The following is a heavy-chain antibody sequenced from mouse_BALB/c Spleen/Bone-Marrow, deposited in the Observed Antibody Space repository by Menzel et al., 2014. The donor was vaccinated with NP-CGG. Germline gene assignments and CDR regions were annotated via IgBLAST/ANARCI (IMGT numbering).Heavy chain of an antibody. J-gene: IGHJ4*01. D-gene: IGHD2-4*01. CDR2: IYPGNSDT. CDR3: TRGACYDYSYYAMDY. CDR1: GYSFTSYW. Sequence: EVQLQQSGTVLARPGASVKMSCKASGYSFTSYWMHWVKQRPGQGLEWIGAIYPGNSDTSYSQKFKGKAKLAAVTSASTAYMELSSLTNEDSAVYYCTRGACYDYSYYAMDYWGQGTSVTVSS. V-gene: IGHV1-5*01.